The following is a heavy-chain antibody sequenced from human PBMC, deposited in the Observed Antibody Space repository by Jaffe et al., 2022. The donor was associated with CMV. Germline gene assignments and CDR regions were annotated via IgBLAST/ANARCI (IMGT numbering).Heavy chain of an antibody. V-gene: IGHV3-21*01. CDR3: ARNSGGQLWLEEDY. CDR1: GFTFSSYS. J-gene: IGHJ4*02. CDR2: ISSSSSYI. D-gene: IGHD5-18*01. Sequence: EVQLVESGGGLVKPGGSLRLSCAASGFTFSSYSMNWVRQAPGKGLEWVSSISSSSSYIYYADSVKGRFTISRDNAKNSLYLQMNSLRAEDTAVYYCARNSGGQLWLEEDYWGQGTLVTVSS.